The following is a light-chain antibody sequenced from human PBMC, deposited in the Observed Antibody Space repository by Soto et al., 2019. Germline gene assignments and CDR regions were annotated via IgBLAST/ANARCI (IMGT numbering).Light chain of an antibody. Sequence: EIVLTQSPGTLSLSPGERATLSCRASQSVSSNYLAWYQQKPGQAPRLLIYGASNRATGIPDRFSGSGSGTDFTLTISRLEPGDFAVYYCQQYGSSGTFGQGTKVDIK. J-gene: IGKJ1*01. CDR3: QQYGSSGT. CDR1: QSVSSNY. V-gene: IGKV3-20*01. CDR2: GAS.